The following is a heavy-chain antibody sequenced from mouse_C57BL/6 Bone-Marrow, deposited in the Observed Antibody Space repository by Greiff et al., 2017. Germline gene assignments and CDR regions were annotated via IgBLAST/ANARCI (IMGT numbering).Heavy chain of an antibody. J-gene: IGHJ3*01. Sequence: QVQLQQSGAELARPGASVKLSCKASGYTFTSYGISWVKQRTGQGLEWIGEIYPRSGNTYYNEKFKGKATLTADKSSSTAYMGLRSLTSEDSAVYFCARGRYSSYWGQGTLVTVSA. CDR1: GYTFTSYG. D-gene: IGHD1-1*01. CDR2: IYPRSGNT. V-gene: IGHV1-81*01. CDR3: ARGRYSSY.